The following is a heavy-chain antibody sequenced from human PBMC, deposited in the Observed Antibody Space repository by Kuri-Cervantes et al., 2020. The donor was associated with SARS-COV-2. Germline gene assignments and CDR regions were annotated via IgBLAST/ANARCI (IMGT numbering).Heavy chain of an antibody. CDR2: FDPEDGET. CDR3: ASGEPNYGMDV. CDR1: GYTFTSYG. Sequence: ASVKVSCKASGYTFTSYGISWVRQAPGQGLEWMGGFDPEDGETIYAQKFQGWVTMTRDTSISTAYMELSRLRSDDTAVYYCASGEPNYGMDVWGQGTTVTVSS. D-gene: IGHD3-10*01. V-gene: IGHV1-2*04. J-gene: IGHJ6*02.